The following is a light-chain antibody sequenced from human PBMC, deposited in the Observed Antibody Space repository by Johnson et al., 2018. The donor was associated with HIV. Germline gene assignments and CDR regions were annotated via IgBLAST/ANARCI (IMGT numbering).Light chain of an antibody. J-gene: IGLJ1*01. CDR1: SSNIGNNY. CDR3: GTWDSSLSVYV. V-gene: IGLV1-51*01. Sequence: HSVLTQPPSVSAAPGQKVNISCSGSSSNIGNNYVSWYQQLPGTAPKVLIYDNHKRPSGIPDRVSGSKSGTSATLGITGLQTGDEADYYCGTWDSSLSVYVFGTRTKVTVL. CDR2: DNH.